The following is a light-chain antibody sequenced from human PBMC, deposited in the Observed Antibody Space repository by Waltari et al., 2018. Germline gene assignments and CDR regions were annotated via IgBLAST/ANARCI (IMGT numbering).Light chain of an antibody. J-gene: IGKJ2*01. V-gene: IGKV3-15*01. CDR1: ERISSSY. CDR3: QQYNTWPYT. CDR2: FTS. Sequence: EILMTQSPGTLSVSPGERASLSCRASERISSSYLAWYQQKGGPPPRLLIYFTSTRAAGVPARFSGSGSGTEFTLTISSLQSEDFAVYYCQQYNTWPYTFGQGTKIEIK.